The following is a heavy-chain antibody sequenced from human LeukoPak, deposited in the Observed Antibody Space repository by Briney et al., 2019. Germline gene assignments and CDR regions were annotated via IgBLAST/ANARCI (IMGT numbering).Heavy chain of an antibody. V-gene: IGHV4-39*07. J-gene: IGHJ1*01. D-gene: IGHD6-19*01. CDR2: IYHSGST. CDR1: GGSISSSRYY. CDR3: ARGSAVAGQLKYFQH. Sequence: PSETLSLTCTVSGGSISSSRYYWGWIREPPGKGLEWIGSIYHSGSTYYNPSLKSRVTISVDTSKNQFSLKLSSVTAADTAVYYCARGSAVAGQLKYFQHWGQGTLVTVSS.